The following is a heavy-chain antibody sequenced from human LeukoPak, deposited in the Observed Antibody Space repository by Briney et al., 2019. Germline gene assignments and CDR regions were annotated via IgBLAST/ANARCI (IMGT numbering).Heavy chain of an antibody. V-gene: IGHV1-2*02. J-gene: IGHJ5*02. CDR2: INPNSGGT. CDR1: GYAFTGYY. CDR3: AKGRVVAGSKSLTYHWFDP. Sequence: ASVKVSCRASGYAFTGYYIRWVRQAPGQGLEWMGWINPNSGGTKYAQKFQGRVTMTRDTSITTAYMGLTSLRSDDTAVYYCAKGRVVAGSKSLTYHWFDPWGQGTLVTVSS. D-gene: IGHD6-19*01.